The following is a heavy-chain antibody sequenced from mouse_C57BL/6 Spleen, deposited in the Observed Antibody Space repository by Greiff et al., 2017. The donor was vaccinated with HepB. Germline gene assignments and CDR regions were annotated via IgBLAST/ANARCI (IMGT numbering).Heavy chain of an antibody. J-gene: IGHJ4*01. V-gene: IGHV1-64*01. CDR1: GYTFTSYW. D-gene: IGHD1-1*01. Sequence: QVQLQQSGAALVKPGASVKLSCKASGYTFTSYWMHWVKQRPGPGLEWIGMIHPNSGSTNYNEKFKSKATLTVDKSSSTAYMQLSSLTSEDSAVYYCARKKVITTVDYAMDYWGQGTSGTVSS. CDR2: IHPNSGST. CDR3: ARKKVITTVDYAMDY.